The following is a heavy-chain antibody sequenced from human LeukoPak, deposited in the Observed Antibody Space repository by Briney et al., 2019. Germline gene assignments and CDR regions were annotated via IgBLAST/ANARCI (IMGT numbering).Heavy chain of an antibody. Sequence: GRSLRLSCAASGFTFSTYGMHWVRQAPGKGLEWVAVIWYDGSNKNCADSVKGRFTISRDNSNNTLYLQMNSLRAEDTAVYYCAKVTGSGSYTAYYYYGMDVWGQGTTVTVSS. D-gene: IGHD3-10*01. V-gene: IGHV3-33*06. J-gene: IGHJ6*02. CDR1: GFTFSTYG. CDR2: IWYDGSNK. CDR3: AKVTGSGSYTAYYYYGMDV.